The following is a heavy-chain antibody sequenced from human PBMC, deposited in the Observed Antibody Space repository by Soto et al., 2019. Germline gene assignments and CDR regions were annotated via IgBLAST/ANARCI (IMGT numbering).Heavy chain of an antibody. D-gene: IGHD4-17*01. V-gene: IGHV3-30*18. Sequence: LRLSCAASGFRFSAYAMHWVRQAPGKGLEWVAVISYEGSNRFYADSVKGRFTVSRDNSKNMVYLQMNSLRGEDTAVFYCAKDYGDYNFNYGMDVWGQGTTVTVSS. CDR3: AKDYGDYNFNYGMDV. J-gene: IGHJ6*02. CDR2: ISYEGSNR. CDR1: GFRFSAYA.